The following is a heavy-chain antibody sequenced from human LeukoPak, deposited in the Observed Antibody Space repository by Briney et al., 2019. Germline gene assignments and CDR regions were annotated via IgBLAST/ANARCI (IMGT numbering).Heavy chain of an antibody. V-gene: IGHV4-34*01. Sequence: SETLSLTCSVYGGSFSSYYWSWIRQPPGKGLEWIGEINDSGGTNHNPSLKSRFTISVDTPKNQFSLKLSSVTAADTAIYYCARGPRGAKSSGWYLLGFDYWGQGTLVTVSS. CDR1: GGSFSSYY. CDR3: ARGPRGAKSSGWYLLGFDY. J-gene: IGHJ4*02. CDR2: INDSGGT. D-gene: IGHD6-19*01.